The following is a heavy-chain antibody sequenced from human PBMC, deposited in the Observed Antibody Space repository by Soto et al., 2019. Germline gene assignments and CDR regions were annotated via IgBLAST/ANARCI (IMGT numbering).Heavy chain of an antibody. CDR2: INHSGST. Sequence: QVQLQQWGAGLLKPSETLSLTCAVYGGSFSGYYWSWIRRPPGKGLEWIGEINHSGSTNYNPSLKTRVTIAVDTSKNQFSLTLSSVTDADTAVYCCARPRVYRGCALGYWGQGTLVTASS. J-gene: IGHJ4*02. CDR1: GGSFSGYY. D-gene: IGHD5-12*01. CDR3: ARPRVYRGCALGY. V-gene: IGHV4-34*01.